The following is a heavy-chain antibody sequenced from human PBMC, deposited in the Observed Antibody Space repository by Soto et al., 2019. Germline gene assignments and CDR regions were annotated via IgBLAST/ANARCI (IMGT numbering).Heavy chain of an antibody. CDR1: GFTFSSYG. CDR2: ISYDGSNK. Sequence: LRLSCAASGFTFSSYGMHWVRQAPGKGLEWVAVISYDGSNKYYADSVKGRFTISRDNSKNTLYLQMNSLRAEDTAVYYCAKDGSWLQSLYYFDYWGQGTLVTV. CDR3: AKDGSWLQSLYYFDY. V-gene: IGHV3-30*18. J-gene: IGHJ4*02. D-gene: IGHD2-15*01.